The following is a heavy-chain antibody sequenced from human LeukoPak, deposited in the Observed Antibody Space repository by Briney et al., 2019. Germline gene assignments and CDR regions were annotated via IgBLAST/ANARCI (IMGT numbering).Heavy chain of an antibody. D-gene: IGHD3-10*01. CDR2: IYYTGST. V-gene: IGHV4-39*01. CDR3: ARRPITMVRGAPFDY. Sequence: PSETLSLTCTVSGGSISSSSYYWGWIRQPPGKGLEWIGSIYYTGSTYYNPSLKSRVTISEDTSKNQSSLRLTSVTAADTAVYYCARRPITMVRGAPFDYWGQGTLVTVSS. J-gene: IGHJ4*02. CDR1: GGSISSSSYY.